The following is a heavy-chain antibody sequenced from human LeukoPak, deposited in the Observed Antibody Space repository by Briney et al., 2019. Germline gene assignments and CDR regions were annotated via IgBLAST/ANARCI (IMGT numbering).Heavy chain of an antibody. Sequence: ASVKVSCKLSGNTLRELPIQWVRQAGGKGLEWMAGFDPENAEIVYAQKFQGRVTMTEDTSTNTAYMELTSLTSDDTALYYCATRGSDFWSGFDYGGQGTQVTVSS. V-gene: IGHV1-24*01. CDR3: ATRGSDFWSGFDY. CDR1: GNTLRELP. J-gene: IGHJ4*02. D-gene: IGHD3-3*01. CDR2: FDPENAEI.